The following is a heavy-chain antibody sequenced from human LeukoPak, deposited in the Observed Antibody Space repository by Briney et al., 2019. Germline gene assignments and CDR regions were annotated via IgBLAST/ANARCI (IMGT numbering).Heavy chain of an antibody. Sequence: ASVKVSCKASGYTFTSYDINWVRQATGQGLEWMGWMNPNSGNTGYAQKFQGRVTMTRNTSISTAYMELSSLRSEDTAVYYCAKGDTAMVTDYFDYWGQGTLVTVSS. CDR2: MNPNSGNT. V-gene: IGHV1-8*01. CDR3: AKGDTAMVTDYFDY. J-gene: IGHJ4*02. D-gene: IGHD5-18*01. CDR1: GYTFTSYD.